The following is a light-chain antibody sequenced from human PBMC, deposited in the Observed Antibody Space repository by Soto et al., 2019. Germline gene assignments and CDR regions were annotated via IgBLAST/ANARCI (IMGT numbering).Light chain of an antibody. Sequence: QSVLTQPPSVSGTPGQRVTVSCSGGRSNIGSNTVHWYQQLPGAAPKLLIYRDNQRPSGVPDRFAASKSGTSASLAISGLQSEDEGDYYCAAWDDSQNVLYVFGTGTKVTVL. V-gene: IGLV1-44*01. CDR2: RDN. J-gene: IGLJ1*01. CDR3: AAWDDSQNVLYV. CDR1: RSNIGSNT.